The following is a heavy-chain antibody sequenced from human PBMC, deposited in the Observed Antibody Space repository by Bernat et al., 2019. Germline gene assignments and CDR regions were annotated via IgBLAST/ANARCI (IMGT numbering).Heavy chain of an antibody. CDR2: INHSGST. V-gene: IGHV4-34*01. CDR1: GGSFSGYY. D-gene: IGHD6-19*01. J-gene: IGHJ6*02. Sequence: QVQLQQWGAGLLKPSETLSLTCAVYGGSFSGYYWSWIRQPPGKGLGWIGEINHSGSTNYNPSLKSRVTISVDTSKNQFSLKLSSVTAADTAVYYCARGWGGSGWYSRDYGMDVWGQGTTVTVSS. CDR3: ARGWGGSGWYSRDYGMDV.